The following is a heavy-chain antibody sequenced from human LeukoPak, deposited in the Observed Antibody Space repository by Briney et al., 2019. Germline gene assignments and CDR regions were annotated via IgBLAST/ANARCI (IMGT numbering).Heavy chain of an antibody. CDR3: ARVVPHPGYYFDY. D-gene: IGHD6-13*01. J-gene: IGHJ4*02. CDR2: ISGNNGNT. V-gene: IGHV1-18*01. CDR1: GYTFSSYG. Sequence: ALVKVSCKASGYTFSSYGISWVRQAPGQGLEWMGWISGNNGNTNYAQKLQGRVTMTTDTSTSTAYMELRSLRSDDTAVYYCARVVPHPGYYFDYWGQGTLVTVSS.